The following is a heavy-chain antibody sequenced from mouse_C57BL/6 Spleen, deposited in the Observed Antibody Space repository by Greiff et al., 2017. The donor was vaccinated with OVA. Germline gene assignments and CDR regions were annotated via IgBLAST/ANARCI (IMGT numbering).Heavy chain of an antibody. Sequence: QVQLQQSGAELMKPGASVKLSCKATGYTFTGYWIEWVKQRPGHGLEWIGEILPGSGSTNYNEKFKGKATFTADTSSNTAYMQLSSLTTEDSAIYYCARYPITTVVATSYWYFDVWGTGTTVTVSS. D-gene: IGHD1-1*01. J-gene: IGHJ1*03. CDR2: ILPGSGST. V-gene: IGHV1-9*01. CDR3: ARYPITTVVATSYWYFDV. CDR1: GYTFTGYW.